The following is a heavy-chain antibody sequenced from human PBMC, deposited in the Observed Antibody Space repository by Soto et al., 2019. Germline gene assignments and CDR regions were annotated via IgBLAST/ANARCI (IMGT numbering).Heavy chain of an antibody. V-gene: IGHV4-30-4*01. CDR1: GGSIRSRDYY. J-gene: IGHJ5*02. CDR3: ARATIVLVPAAMVSHWFDP. D-gene: IGHD2-2*01. CDR2: IYYSGST. Sequence: SETLSLTCTVSGGSIRSRDYYWSWIRQPPGKGLEWIGYIYYSGSTYYNPSLKSRVTISVDTSKNQFSLKLSSVTAADTAVYYCARATIVLVPAAMVSHWFDPWGQGTLVTSPQ.